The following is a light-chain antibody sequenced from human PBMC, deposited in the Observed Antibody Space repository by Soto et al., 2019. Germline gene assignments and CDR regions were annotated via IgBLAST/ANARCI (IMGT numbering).Light chain of an antibody. CDR1: QSVSSK. Sequence: EIVMTQSPATLSVSPGERATLSCRASQSVSSKLAWYQQKPGQAPRLLIYGASTRATGIPARFSGSGSGTDFTLTITRLEPEDFAVYYCQQYGSSPRTFGQGTRLEIK. CDR3: QQYGSSPRT. V-gene: IGKV3-15*01. CDR2: GAS. J-gene: IGKJ5*01.